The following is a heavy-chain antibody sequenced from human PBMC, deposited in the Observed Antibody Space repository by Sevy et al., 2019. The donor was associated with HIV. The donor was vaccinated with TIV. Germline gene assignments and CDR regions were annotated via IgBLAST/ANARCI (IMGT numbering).Heavy chain of an antibody. V-gene: IGHV3-66*02. CDR3: ATLGWFGYSYGPPLDY. D-gene: IGHD5-18*01. Sequence: GGSLRLSCAASGFTVSSNYVSWVRQAPGKGLEWLSVIYSGGSTYYADSVKGRFTISRDNSQNTLYLQMSTLRPEDTAVYYCATLGWFGYSYGPPLDYWGQGTLVTVSS. J-gene: IGHJ4*02. CDR1: GFTVSSNY. CDR2: IYSGGST.